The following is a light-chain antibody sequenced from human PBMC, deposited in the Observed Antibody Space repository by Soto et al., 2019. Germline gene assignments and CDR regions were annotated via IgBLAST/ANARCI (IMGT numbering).Light chain of an antibody. J-gene: IGKJ1*01. CDR2: TAS. V-gene: IGKV1-27*01. CDR1: QGIINY. Sequence: DIQMTQSPSSLSASVGDSVTITCRASQGIINYLAWFQQKPGKAPKLLIYTASNLISGVSSRFSGSGSGTDFTLTISSLQPEDVATYYCQKYNSAPRTFGQGTKVEIK. CDR3: QKYNSAPRT.